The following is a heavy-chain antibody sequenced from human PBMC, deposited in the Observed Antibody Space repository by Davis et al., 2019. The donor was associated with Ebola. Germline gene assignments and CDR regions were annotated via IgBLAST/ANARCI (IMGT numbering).Heavy chain of an antibody. D-gene: IGHD3-9*01. Sequence: GESLKISCAASGFTVSSNYMSWVRQAPGKGLEWVSVIYSGGSTYYADSVKGRFTISRDNAKNSLYLQMNSLRAEDTALYHCARGGDILTGSLYGMDVWGQGTTVTVSS. V-gene: IGHV3-53*01. J-gene: IGHJ6*02. CDR1: GFTVSSNY. CDR2: IYSGGST. CDR3: ARGGDILTGSLYGMDV.